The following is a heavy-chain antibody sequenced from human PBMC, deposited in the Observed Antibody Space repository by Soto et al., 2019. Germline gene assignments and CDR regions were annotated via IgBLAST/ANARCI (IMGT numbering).Heavy chain of an antibody. CDR2: IQSDGSRT. D-gene: IGHD2-21*02. V-gene: IGHV3-74*01. CDR3: ARGDLGGFDL. Sequence: EVQLVESEGGLVQRGGSLRLSCAASGFTFNYYWMHWVRQAPGQGLVWGAHIQSDGSRTTYADSVKGRFTISRDNAKNTMYLQMNSLRAEDTAVYYCARGDLGGFDLWGQGTTVTVSS. CDR1: GFTFNYYW. J-gene: IGHJ3*01.